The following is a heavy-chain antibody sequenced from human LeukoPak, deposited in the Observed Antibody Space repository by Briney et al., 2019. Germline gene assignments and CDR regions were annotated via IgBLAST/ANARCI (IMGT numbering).Heavy chain of an antibody. CDR2: IKQDGSEK. V-gene: IGHV3-7*04. CDR1: GFTFSTYA. D-gene: IGHD3-3*01. Sequence: GGSLRLSCAASGFTFSTYAMSWVRQAPGKGLEWVANIKQDGSEKYYVDSVKGRFTISRDNAKNSLYLHMNSLRAEDTAVYYCARVQRLRSVFDYWGQGTLVTVSS. CDR3: ARVQRLRSVFDY. J-gene: IGHJ4*02.